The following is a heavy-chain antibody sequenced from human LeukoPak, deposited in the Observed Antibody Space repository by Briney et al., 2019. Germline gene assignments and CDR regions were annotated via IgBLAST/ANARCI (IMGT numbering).Heavy chain of an antibody. V-gene: IGHV4-30-4*01. D-gene: IGHD2-2*03. J-gene: IGHJ4*02. CDR2: IYYSGST. Sequence: PSETLSLTCTVSGGSISSGDYYWSWIRQPPGKGLEWIGYIYYSGSTYYNPSLKSRVTISVDTSKNQFSLKLSSVTAADTAVYYCARAGYCSSTSCYVFDYWGQGTLVTVSS. CDR3: ARAGYCSSTSCYVFDY. CDR1: GGSISSGDYY.